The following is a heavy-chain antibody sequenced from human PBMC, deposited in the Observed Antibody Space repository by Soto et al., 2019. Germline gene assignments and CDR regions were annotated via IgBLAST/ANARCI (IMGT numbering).Heavy chain of an antibody. V-gene: IGHV4-59*01. CDR3: ARGYSGSYSAHPLFDP. J-gene: IGHJ5*02. CDR2: IYYSGST. D-gene: IGHD1-26*01. Sequence: SETLSLTCTVSGGSISSYYWSWIRQPPGKGLEWIGYIYYSGSTNYNPSLKSRVTISVDTSKNQFSLKLSSVTAADTAVYYCARGYSGSYSAHPLFDPWGQGTLVTVSS. CDR1: GGSISSYY.